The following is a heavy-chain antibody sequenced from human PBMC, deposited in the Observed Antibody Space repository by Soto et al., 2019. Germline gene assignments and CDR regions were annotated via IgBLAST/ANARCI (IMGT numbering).Heavy chain of an antibody. J-gene: IGHJ5*02. CDR3: AKDRMGASGWFDP. D-gene: IGHD1-26*01. CDR1: GFSFSSYT. V-gene: IGHV3-23*01. Sequence: GGSLRLSCVASGFSFSSYTMNWVRQAPGKGLEWVSGVSGNGGNTYYADSVKDRFSISRDNSKNTLYLQLNSLRAEDTAIYYCAKDRMGASGWFDPWGQGTPVTVSS. CDR2: VSGNGGNT.